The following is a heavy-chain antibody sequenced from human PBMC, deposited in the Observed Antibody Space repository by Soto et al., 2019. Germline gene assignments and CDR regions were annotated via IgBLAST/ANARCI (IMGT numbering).Heavy chain of an antibody. CDR2: ISYDGGNK. V-gene: IGHV3-30-3*01. Sequence: QLVESGGGVVQPERSLRLSCTASNFVFNVDSLHWVRQAPGRGLEWLALISYDGGNKYYADSVKGRFTISRDNSKDTLFLQMNSLRPEDTAVYYCARDKDQYDFWGGTLDSWGQGTLVTVSS. D-gene: IGHD3-3*01. J-gene: IGHJ4*02. CDR3: ARDKDQYDFWGGTLDS. CDR1: NFVFNVDS.